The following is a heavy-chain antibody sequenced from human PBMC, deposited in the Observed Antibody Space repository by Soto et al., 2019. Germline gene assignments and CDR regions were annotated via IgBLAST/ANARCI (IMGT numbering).Heavy chain of an antibody. Sequence: PGGSLRLSCAASGFTFNTYWMHWVRQAPGKGLEWVSYISSSSSTIYYADSVKGRFTISRDNAKNSLYLQMNSLRDEDTAVYYCARDKDSSGWYNWFDPWGQGTLVTVSS. CDR1: GFTFNTYW. CDR2: ISSSSSTI. J-gene: IGHJ5*02. D-gene: IGHD6-19*01. CDR3: ARDKDSSGWYNWFDP. V-gene: IGHV3-48*02.